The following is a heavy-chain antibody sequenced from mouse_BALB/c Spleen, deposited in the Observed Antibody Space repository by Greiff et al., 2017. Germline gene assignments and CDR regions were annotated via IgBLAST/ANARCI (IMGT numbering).Heavy chain of an antibody. CDR1: GYSITSDYA. CDR2: ISYSGST. V-gene: IGHV3-2*02. CDR3: ARSEFITTATGYFDV. D-gene: IGHD1-2*01. Sequence: EVQLVESGPGLVKPSQSLSLTCTVTGYSITSDYAWNWIRQFPGNKLEWMGYISYSGSTSYNPSLKSRISITRDTSKNQFFLQLNSVTTEDTATYYCARSEFITTATGYFDVWGAGTTVTVSS. J-gene: IGHJ1*01.